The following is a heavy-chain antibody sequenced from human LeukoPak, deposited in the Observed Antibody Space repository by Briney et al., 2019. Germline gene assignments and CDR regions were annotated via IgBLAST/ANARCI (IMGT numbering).Heavy chain of an antibody. Sequence: SGTLSLTCAVSGGSISSSNWWSWVRQPPGKGLEWIGEIYHSGSTNYNPSLKSRVTISVDKSKNQFSLKLSSVTAADTAVYYCARHSGDFWSGYLDAFDIWGQGTMVTVSS. V-gene: IGHV4-4*02. CDR1: GGSISSSNW. CDR3: ARHSGDFWSGYLDAFDI. CDR2: IYHSGST. J-gene: IGHJ3*02. D-gene: IGHD3-3*01.